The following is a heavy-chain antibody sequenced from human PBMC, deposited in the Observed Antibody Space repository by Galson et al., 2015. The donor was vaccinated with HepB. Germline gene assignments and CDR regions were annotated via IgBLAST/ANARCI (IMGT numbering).Heavy chain of an antibody. D-gene: IGHD6-13*01. J-gene: IGHJ4*02. CDR3: AKEMAAAGVPSFDY. CDR2: IKSSGTGT. Sequence: SLRLSCAASGFTFSSYAMSWVRQAPGGAPQWISGIKSSGTGTFYADSVKGRFTISRDNSRSTLYLQMNSLRAEDTAVYYCAKEMAAAGVPSFDYWGQGTLVTVSS. CDR1: GFTFSSYA. V-gene: IGHV3-23*01.